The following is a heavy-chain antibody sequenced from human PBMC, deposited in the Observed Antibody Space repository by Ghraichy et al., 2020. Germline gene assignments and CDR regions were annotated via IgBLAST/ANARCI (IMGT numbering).Heavy chain of an antibody. D-gene: IGHD1-26*01. CDR2: IYYSGST. Sequence: SETLSLTCTVSGGSISSYYWSWIRQPPGKGLEWIGYIYYSGSTNYNPSLKSRVTISVDTSKNQFSLKLSSVTAADTAVYYCALNSGSDWKHFDYWGQGTLVTVSS. V-gene: IGHV4-59*01. CDR3: ALNSGSDWKHFDY. J-gene: IGHJ4*02. CDR1: GGSISSYY.